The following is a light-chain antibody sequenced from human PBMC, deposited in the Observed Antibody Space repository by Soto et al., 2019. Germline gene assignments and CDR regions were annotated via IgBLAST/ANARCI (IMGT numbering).Light chain of an antibody. CDR2: KAS. Sequence: DIQMTQSPSTLSASVGDRVTITCRASQSISSWLAWYQQKPGKAPKLLIYKASSLESWVPSRFSGSGSGTEFTLTISRLQPDDFATYYCQQYNSYWTFGHGTKVEIK. V-gene: IGKV1-5*03. J-gene: IGKJ1*01. CDR3: QQYNSYWT. CDR1: QSISSW.